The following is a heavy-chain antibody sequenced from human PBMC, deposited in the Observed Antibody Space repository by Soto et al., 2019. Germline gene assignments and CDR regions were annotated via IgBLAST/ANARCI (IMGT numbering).Heavy chain of an antibody. Sequence: GESLKISCKGSGYSFTSYWIGWVCQMPGKGLEWMGIIYPGDSDTRYSPSFQGQVTISADKSISTAYLQWSSLKASDTAMYYCARHHGFPRDETYYGMDVWGQGTTVTVSS. D-gene: IGHD2-21*02. CDR1: GYSFTSYW. V-gene: IGHV5-51*01. CDR2: IYPGDSDT. J-gene: IGHJ6*02. CDR3: ARHHGFPRDETYYGMDV.